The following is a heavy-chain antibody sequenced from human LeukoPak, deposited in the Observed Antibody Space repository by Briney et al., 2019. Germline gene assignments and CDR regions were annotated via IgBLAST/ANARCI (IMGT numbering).Heavy chain of an antibody. V-gene: IGHV4-59*08. CDR1: GGSISSYY. J-gene: IGHJ6*03. CDR3: ARLATDYDFWGGYYTGQTTHYYYYMDV. D-gene: IGHD3-3*01. CDR2: IYYSGST. Sequence: SETLSLTCTVSGGSISSYYWSWIRQPPGKGLEWIGYIYYSGSTNYNPSLKSRVTISVDTSKNQFSLKLSSVTAADTAVYYCARLATDYDFWGGYYTGQTTHYYYYMDVWGKGTTVTVSS.